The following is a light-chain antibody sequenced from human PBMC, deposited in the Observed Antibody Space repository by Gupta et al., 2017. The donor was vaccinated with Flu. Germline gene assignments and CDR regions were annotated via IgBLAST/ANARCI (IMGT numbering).Light chain of an antibody. V-gene: IGLV1-47*01. J-gene: IGLJ2*01. CDR1: SSNVGNNY. CDR2: RSN. Sequence: RVTFSCSGGSSNVGNNYVYWYRQFPGAAPKLLIFRSNQRPSGVSDRFSGSKSGTSASLAISGLRSEDEADYSCAAWDDSLNGVVFGGGTRLTVL. CDR3: AAWDDSLNGVV.